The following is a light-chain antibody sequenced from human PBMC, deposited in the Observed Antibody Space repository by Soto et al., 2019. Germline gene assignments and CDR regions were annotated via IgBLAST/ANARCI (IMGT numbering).Light chain of an antibody. CDR2: SND. V-gene: IGLV1-44*01. CDR3: ASWDDSLNGHV. Sequence: QSVLTQPPSASGTPGQRVTISCSGSSSNIGNTYVNWYQQFPGTAPKLLIYSNDQRPSGVPDRFSASKSGTSASLAISGLQSEDEADYYCASWDDSLNGHVFGTGTKVTVL. J-gene: IGLJ1*01. CDR1: SSNIGNTY.